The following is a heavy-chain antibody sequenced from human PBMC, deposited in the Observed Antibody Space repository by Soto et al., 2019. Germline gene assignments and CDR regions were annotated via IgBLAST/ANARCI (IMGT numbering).Heavy chain of an antibody. J-gene: IGHJ5*02. D-gene: IGHD2-21*01. CDR2: IYHSGST. Sequence: QVQLQESGPGLVKPSQTLSLTCTVSGDSISRGGYYWNWIRQHPRKGLEWIGYIYHSGSTNYNPSLKSRVIISVDTSKNQLSLELSSVTAADTAIYYCARDGAGAYGLRWFDPWGQGILVTVSS. V-gene: IGHV4-31*03. CDR3: ARDGAGAYGLRWFDP. CDR1: GDSISRGGYY.